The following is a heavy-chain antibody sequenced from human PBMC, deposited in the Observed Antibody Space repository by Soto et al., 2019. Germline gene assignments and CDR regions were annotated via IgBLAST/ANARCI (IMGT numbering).Heavy chain of an antibody. D-gene: IGHD3-9*01. CDR1: GYRFAGHY. J-gene: IGHJ3*02. CDR3: ARDSNYDILTGYSRNAFDM. V-gene: IGHV1-2*02. Sequence: ASVKVSFKASGYRFAGHYLHWVRQAPGQGLDWMGWINPNSGGTIYAQRFQGRVTMTRDTSISTAYMVLTSLRSDDTAVYYCARDSNYDILTGYSRNAFDMWGRGAVVTVSS. CDR2: INPNSGGT.